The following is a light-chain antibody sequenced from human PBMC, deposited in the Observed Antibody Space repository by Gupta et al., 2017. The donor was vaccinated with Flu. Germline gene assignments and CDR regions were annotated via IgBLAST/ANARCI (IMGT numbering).Light chain of an antibody. CDR3: SSDAVNRYV. CDR2: EGS. Sequence: QSVTISCTGTSGEVGGYNYDSWYQQHPGKAHNLLIYEGSRRPSWVPDRFSGSKSDNTASLTVSGLQAEDEADYYCSSDAVNRYVFGPGTRVTVL. V-gene: IGLV2-8*01. J-gene: IGLJ1*01. CDR1: SGEVGGYNY.